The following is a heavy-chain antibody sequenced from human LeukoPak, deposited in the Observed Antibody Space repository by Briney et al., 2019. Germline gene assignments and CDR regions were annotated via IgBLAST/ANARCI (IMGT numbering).Heavy chain of an antibody. J-gene: IGHJ4*02. CDR1: GSSVADYA. V-gene: IGHV3-23*01. CDR2: ISNSGGST. D-gene: IGHD4-17*01. Sequence: GGSLRLSCAASGSSVADYAMSWVRQAPGKGLEWVSTISNSGGSTYYADSVKGRFTISRDNSKNTLYLQMNSLRAEDTAIYYCAKAGPRKDYEVDYWGQGTLVTVSS. CDR3: AKAGPRKDYEVDY.